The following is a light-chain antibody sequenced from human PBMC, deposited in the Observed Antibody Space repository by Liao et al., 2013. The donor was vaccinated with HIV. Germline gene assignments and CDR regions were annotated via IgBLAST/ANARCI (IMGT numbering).Light chain of an antibody. CDR1: KLGDKY. Sequence: SYEVTQPPSVSVSPGQTASITCSGDKLGDKYVCWYQQKPGQAPVLLIYKDSERPSGIPERFSGSSSGTTVTLTISGVQAEDEADYYCQSADSSGTCPVFGGGTKLTVL. CDR3: QSADSSGTCPV. J-gene: IGLJ3*02. V-gene: IGLV3-25*03. CDR2: KDS.